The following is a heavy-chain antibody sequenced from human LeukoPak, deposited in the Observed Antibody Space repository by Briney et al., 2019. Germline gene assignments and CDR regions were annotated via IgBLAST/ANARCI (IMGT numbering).Heavy chain of an antibody. Sequence: GGSLRLSCAASGFTFSSYAISWVRQAPGKGLEWVSGISGPGDATDHADSVKGRFIISRDNSNNMVYLQMNSLRAEDTAVYFCARDGVNYDKSMGPFDPWGQGTLVIVSS. CDR2: ISGPGDAT. J-gene: IGHJ5*02. CDR1: GFTFSSYA. V-gene: IGHV3-23*01. D-gene: IGHD3-9*01. CDR3: ARDGVNYDKSMGPFDP.